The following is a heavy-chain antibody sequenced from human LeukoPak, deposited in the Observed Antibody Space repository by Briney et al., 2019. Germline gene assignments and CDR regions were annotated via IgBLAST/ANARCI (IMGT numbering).Heavy chain of an antibody. CDR3: VKDNREEDWFDP. CDR1: GFTFRKYS. V-gene: IGHV3-64D*09. Sequence: GGSLRLSCSASGFTFRKYSMHWVRQGPGKALEYVTAISSNGHTYYADSVKGRFTISRDNSKSTLYLQMSSLRPEDTAVYYCVKDNREEDWFDPWGQGTLVTVSS. J-gene: IGHJ5*02. CDR2: ISSNGHT. D-gene: IGHD2/OR15-2a*01.